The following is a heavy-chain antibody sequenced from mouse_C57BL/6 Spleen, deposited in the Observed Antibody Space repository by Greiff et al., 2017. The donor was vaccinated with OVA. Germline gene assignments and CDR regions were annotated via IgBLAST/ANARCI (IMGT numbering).Heavy chain of an antibody. V-gene: IGHV5-17*01. CDR1: GFTFSDYG. CDR2: ISSGSSTI. D-gene: IGHD1-1*01. J-gene: IGHJ4*01. Sequence: DVQLVESGGGLVKPGGSLKLSCAASGFTFSDYGMHWVRQAPEKGLEWVAYISSGSSTIYYADTVKGRFTISRDNAKNTLFPQMTSLRSEDTAMYYCARPDYGSSDYWGQGTSVTVSS. CDR3: ARPDYGSSDY.